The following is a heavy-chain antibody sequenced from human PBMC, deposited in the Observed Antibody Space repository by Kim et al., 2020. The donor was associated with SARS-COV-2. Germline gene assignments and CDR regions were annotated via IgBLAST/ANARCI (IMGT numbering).Heavy chain of an antibody. D-gene: IGHD3-10*01. CDR3: AKDQDYRVRGAAFDY. J-gene: IGHJ4*02. V-gene: IGHV3-9*01. Sequence: DSVKGRFTISRDNAKNSLYLQMNSLRAEDTALYYCAKDQDYRVRGAAFDYWGQGTLVTVSS.